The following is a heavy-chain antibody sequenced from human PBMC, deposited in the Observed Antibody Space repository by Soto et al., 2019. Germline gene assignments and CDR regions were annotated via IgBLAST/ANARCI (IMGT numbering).Heavy chain of an antibody. CDR1: GGSISSGGYY. D-gene: IGHD5-18*01. CDR2: IYYSGRT. CDR3: ARSGYSYGPNPLLY. J-gene: IGHJ4*02. Sequence: QVQLQESGPGLVRPSQTLSLTCTVSGGSISSGGYYWSWIRQHPGKGLEWIGYIYYSGRTYYNPSLKSLVTISVDTSKNQFSLKLSSVTAADTAVYYCARSGYSYGPNPLLYWGQGTLVTVSS. V-gene: IGHV4-31*01.